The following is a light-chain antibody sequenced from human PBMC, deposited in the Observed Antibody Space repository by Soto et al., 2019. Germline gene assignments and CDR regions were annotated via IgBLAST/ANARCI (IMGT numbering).Light chain of an antibody. J-gene: IGKJ5*01. V-gene: IGKV3-15*01. CDR2: GAS. CDR3: QQYNNWIT. CDR1: QSVSSN. Sequence: EIVMTQSPATLSVSPGERATLSCRASQSVSSNLAWYQQKPGQAPRLLIYGASTRATGIPARFSGGGSGTEFTLTISSLQSEDFAAYYCQQYNNWITFGQGTRLEIK.